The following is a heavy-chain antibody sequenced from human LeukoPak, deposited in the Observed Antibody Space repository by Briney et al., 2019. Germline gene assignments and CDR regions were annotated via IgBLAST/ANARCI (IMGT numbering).Heavy chain of an antibody. CDR3: ARGYYYGSGSYSGNWFDP. Sequence: PSETLSLTCAVYGGSFSGYYWSWIRQPPGKGLEWIGEINHSGSTNYNPSLKSRVTISVDTSKNQFSLELSSVTAADTAVYYCARGYYYGSGSYSGNWFDPWGQGTLVTVSS. J-gene: IGHJ5*02. CDR1: GGSFSGYY. CDR2: INHSGST. D-gene: IGHD3-10*01. V-gene: IGHV4-34*01.